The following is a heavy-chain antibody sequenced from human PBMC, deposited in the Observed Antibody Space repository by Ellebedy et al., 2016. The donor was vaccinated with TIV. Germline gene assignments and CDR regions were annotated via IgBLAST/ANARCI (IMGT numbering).Heavy chain of an antibody. CDR1: GYTFTSYG. CDR2: ISGYNGNP. J-gene: IGHJ4*02. Sequence: AASVKVSCKASGYTFTSYGIIWVRQAPGQGLEWMGWISGYNGNPKYAQKLQGRATITTDTSTSTAYMELSRLRYDDTAVYYCARDKFRDFDYWGQGTLVTVSS. V-gene: IGHV1-18*01. CDR3: ARDKFRDFDY.